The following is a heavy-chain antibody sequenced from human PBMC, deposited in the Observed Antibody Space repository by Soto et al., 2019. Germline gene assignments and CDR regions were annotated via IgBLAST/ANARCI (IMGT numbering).Heavy chain of an antibody. V-gene: IGHV1-18*01. Sequence: ASVKVSCKASGYTFTSYGISWVRQAPGQGLEWMGWINVYNGNTNYAQKLQGRVTMTTDTSTSTAYLDLRSLRSDDTAVYYCTTRTSGYLILFDYWGQGTLVTVSS. J-gene: IGHJ4*02. CDR1: GYTFTSYG. D-gene: IGHD3-3*01. CDR2: INVYNGNT. CDR3: TTRTSGYLILFDY.